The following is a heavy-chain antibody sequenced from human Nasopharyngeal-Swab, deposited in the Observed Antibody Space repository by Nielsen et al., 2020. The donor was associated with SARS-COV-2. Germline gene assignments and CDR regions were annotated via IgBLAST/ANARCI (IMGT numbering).Heavy chain of an antibody. CDR1: GFTFSSFA. V-gene: IGHV3-30*09. D-gene: IGHD3-3*01. Sequence: GGSLRLSCAASGFTFSSFAMHWVRQAPGKGLEWVGLISYDGSHENYADSVRGRFAISRDNSKDTVHLQMNSLRPEDTAVYYCARDSVYNFGVFIITTSVMDVWGKGTTVTVSS. J-gene: IGHJ6*03. CDR2: ISYDGSHE. CDR3: ARDSVYNFGVFIITTSVMDV.